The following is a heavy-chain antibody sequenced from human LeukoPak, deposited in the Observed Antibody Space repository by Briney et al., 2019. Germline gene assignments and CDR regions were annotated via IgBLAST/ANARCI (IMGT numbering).Heavy chain of an antibody. CDR1: GFTFSSYS. CDR3: ASSAMVRGKIDY. V-gene: IGHV3-21*01. D-gene: IGHD3-10*01. Sequence: GGSLRLSCAASGFTFSSYSMNWVRQAPGKGLEWVSSISSSSYIYYADSVKGRFTISRDNAKNSLYLQMNSLKAEDTAVYYCASSAMVRGKIDYWGQGTLVTVSS. CDR2: ISSSSYI. J-gene: IGHJ4*02.